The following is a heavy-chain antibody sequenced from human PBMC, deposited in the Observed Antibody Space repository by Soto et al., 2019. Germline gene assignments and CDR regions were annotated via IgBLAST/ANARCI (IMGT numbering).Heavy chain of an antibody. J-gene: IGHJ4*02. CDR1: GFTFSSYE. V-gene: IGHV3-48*03. D-gene: IGHD6-19*01. CDR3: VRIGAGGWDIPFDY. CDR2: ISDSGNII. Sequence: EVQLVESGGGLVHPGGSLRLSCATSGFTFSSYEMTWVRQAPGKGLEWVSYISDSGNIIYYADSVKGRFTLSRDDAKNSLYLQMNSLRAEDTALYYCVRIGAGGWDIPFDYWGQGTPVTVSS.